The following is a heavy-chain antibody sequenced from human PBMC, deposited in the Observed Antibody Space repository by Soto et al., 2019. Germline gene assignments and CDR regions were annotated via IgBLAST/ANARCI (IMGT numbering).Heavy chain of an antibody. CDR2: ISSSSSTT. V-gene: IGHV3-48*01. CDR1: GFTFSSYS. J-gene: IGHJ4*02. D-gene: IGHD2-15*01. CDR3: ARVEGYCSGGSCYPVFDY. Sequence: VQLVESGGGLVQPGGSLRLSCAASGFTFSSYSMNWVRQAPGKGLEWVSYISSSSSTTYYADSVKGRFTISRDNAKNSLYLQMNSLRAEDTAVYYCARVEGYCSGGSCYPVFDYWGQGTLVTVSS.